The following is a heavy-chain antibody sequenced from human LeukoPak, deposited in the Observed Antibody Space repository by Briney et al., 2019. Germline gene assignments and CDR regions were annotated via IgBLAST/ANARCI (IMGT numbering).Heavy chain of an antibody. CDR1: GVSITTYSHN. J-gene: IGHJ5*02. V-gene: IGHV4-39*02. CDR2: FHFSGAI. Sequence: SEPLSLTCTVSGVSITTYSHNYDWIRQPPGKGLEWIGGFHFSGAINYNPSLKSRVTIFVDTSKKQISLRLNSVTAADTAVHYCARDMVDRDMVKSLGWFDPWGQGTLVTVSS. CDR3: ARDMVDRDMVKSLGWFDP. D-gene: IGHD5-18*01.